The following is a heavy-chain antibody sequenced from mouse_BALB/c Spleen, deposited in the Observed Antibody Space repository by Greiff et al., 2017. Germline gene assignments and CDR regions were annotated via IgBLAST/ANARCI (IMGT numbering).Heavy chain of an antibody. CDR3: ARRTGTGDYFDY. D-gene: IGHD4-1*01. CDR2: ISSGGSYT. Sequence: EVNVVESGGDLVKPGGSLKLSCAASGFTFSSYGMSWVRQTPDKRLEWVATISSGGSYTYYPDSVKGRFTISRDNAKNTLYLQMSSLKSEDTAMYYCARRTGTGDYFDYWGQGTTLTVSS. V-gene: IGHV5-6*02. J-gene: IGHJ2*01. CDR1: GFTFSSYG.